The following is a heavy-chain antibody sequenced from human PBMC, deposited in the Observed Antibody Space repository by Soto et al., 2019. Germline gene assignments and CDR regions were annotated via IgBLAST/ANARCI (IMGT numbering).Heavy chain of an antibody. CDR3: ARASMTTVTYNWYDP. J-gene: IGHJ5*02. CDR2: IIPILGIA. V-gene: IGHV1-69*02. CDR1: GGTFSSYT. Sequence: AASVKVSCKASGGTFSSYTISWVRQAPGQGLEWMGRIIPILGIANYAQKFQGRVTITADKSTSTAYMELSSLRSEDTAVYYCARASMTTVTYNWYDPWGQGTLVTVSS. D-gene: IGHD4-17*01.